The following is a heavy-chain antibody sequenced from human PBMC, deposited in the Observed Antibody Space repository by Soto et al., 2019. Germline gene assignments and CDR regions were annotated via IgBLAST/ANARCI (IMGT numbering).Heavy chain of an antibody. CDR3: AIHSGYDGVGWFDP. J-gene: IGHJ5*02. D-gene: IGHD3-22*01. CDR2: ISAYNGNT. CDR1: GYTFTSYG. V-gene: IGHV1-18*04. Sequence: ASVRVSCKASGYTFTSYGISWVRQAPGQGLEWMGWISAYNGNTNYAQKLQGRVAMTTDTSTSTAYMELRSLRSDDTAVYYCAIHSGYDGVGWFDPSGQGTLGTLST.